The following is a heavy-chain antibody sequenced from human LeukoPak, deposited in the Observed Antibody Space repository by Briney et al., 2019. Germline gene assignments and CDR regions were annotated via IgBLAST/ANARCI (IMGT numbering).Heavy chain of an antibody. CDR3: ARVRDSSSWFYFDY. J-gene: IGHJ4*02. Sequence: SVKVSCKASGGTFSSYAISWVRQAPGQGLEWMGRIIPIFGTANYAQKFQGRVTITTDESTSTAYMELSGLRSEDTAVYYCARVRDSSSWFYFDYWGQGTLVTVSS. V-gene: IGHV1-69*05. D-gene: IGHD6-13*01. CDR2: IIPIFGTA. CDR1: GGTFSSYA.